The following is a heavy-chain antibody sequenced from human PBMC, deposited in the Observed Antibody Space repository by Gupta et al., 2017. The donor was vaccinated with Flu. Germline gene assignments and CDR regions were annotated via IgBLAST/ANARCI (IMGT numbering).Heavy chain of an antibody. CDR1: GFPFSSYG. J-gene: IGHJ4*02. V-gene: IGHV3-30*03. D-gene: IGHD4/OR15-4a*01. CDR3: TREGSSTGDNRFHFDY. CDR2: IAYDGSVD. Sequence: QVQLVESGGGVVQPGRSLRLSCAASGFPFSSYGVHWFRQAPGKGLEWLAVIAYDGSVDYYADSVQGRFTISRDNFKNILFLQMNSLRAEDTAVYYCTREGSSTGDNRFHFDYWGQGTLVTVSS.